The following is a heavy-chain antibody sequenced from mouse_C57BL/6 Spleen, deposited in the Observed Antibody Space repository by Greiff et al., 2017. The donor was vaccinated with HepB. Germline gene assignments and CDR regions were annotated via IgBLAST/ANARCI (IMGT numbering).Heavy chain of an antibody. CDR1: GFTFSSYT. J-gene: IGHJ3*01. Sequence: EVKLMESGGGLVKPGGSLKLSCAASGFTFSSYTMSWVRQTPEKRLEWVATISGGGGNTYYPDSVKGRFTISRDNAKNTLYLQMSSLRSEDTALYYCARHEGGRGFAYWGQGTLVTVSA. D-gene: IGHD3-3*01. V-gene: IGHV5-9*01. CDR3: ARHEGGRGFAY. CDR2: ISGGGGNT.